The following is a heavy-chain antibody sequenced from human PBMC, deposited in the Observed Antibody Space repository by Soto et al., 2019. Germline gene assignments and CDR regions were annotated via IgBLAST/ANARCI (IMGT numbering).Heavy chain of an antibody. CDR2: IIPIFDTT. CDR1: GGPYSKYS. V-gene: IGHV1-69*08. J-gene: IGHJ4*02. D-gene: IGHD3-22*01. Sequence: QVQLVQSGTEVKKPGSSVTVSCKASGGPYSKYSISWVRQAPGQGLEWVGRIIPIFDTTNYAQKFQGRATIPAEESTSTVYLNLSSVRSEDTAVYYCARSLRGYDSDSAGLDNCCQGTMVTVSS. CDR3: ARSLRGYDSDSAGLDN.